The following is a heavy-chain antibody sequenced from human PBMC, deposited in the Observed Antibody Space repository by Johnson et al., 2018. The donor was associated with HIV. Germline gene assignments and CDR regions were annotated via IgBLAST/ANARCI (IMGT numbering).Heavy chain of an antibody. CDR2: ISYAGSNK. CDR3: ARANDLSAFDI. D-gene: IGHD1-1*01. J-gene: IGHJ3*02. Sequence: QMLLVESGGGVVQPGRSLRLSCAASGFTFSSYAMHWVRQAPGKGLERVAVISYAGSNKSYADSVQGRFTISSDNSKNTLYLQMNSLRAGDTAVYYCARANDLSAFDIWGQGTMVTVSS. V-gene: IGHV3-30*04. CDR1: GFTFSSYA.